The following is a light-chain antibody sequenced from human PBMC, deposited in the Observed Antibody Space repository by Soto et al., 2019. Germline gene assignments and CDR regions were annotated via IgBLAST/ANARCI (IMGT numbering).Light chain of an antibody. J-gene: IGLJ3*02. CDR3: AAWDDSLNGPV. Sequence: QSVLTQPPSASGTPGQRVTISCSGSSPNSGSKTVNWYQQFPGTAPKLLIYSNNQRPSGVPDRFSGSKSGTSASLAISGLQSEDEADYYCAAWDDSLNGPVFGGGTKLTVL. CDR1: SPNSGSKT. CDR2: SNN. V-gene: IGLV1-44*01.